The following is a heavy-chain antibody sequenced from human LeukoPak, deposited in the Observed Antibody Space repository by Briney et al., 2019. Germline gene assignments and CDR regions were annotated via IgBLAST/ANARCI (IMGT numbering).Heavy chain of an antibody. J-gene: IGHJ3*02. D-gene: IGHD4-17*01. CDR2: ISSSSTYI. CDR3: ASNVTTTPITTGGAFNI. Sequence: KPGGSLRPSCAASGFTFSSYSMNWVRQAPGKGLEWVSYISSSSTYIYYADSVKGRFTVSRDNAQNSLHLQMNSLRAEDTAVYYCASNVTTTPITTGGAFNIWGQGTMVTVSS. V-gene: IGHV3-21*01. CDR1: GFTFSSYS.